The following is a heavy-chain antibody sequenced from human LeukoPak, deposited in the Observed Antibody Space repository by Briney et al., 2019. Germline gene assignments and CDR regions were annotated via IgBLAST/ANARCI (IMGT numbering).Heavy chain of an antibody. J-gene: IGHJ6*02. CDR2: IYSGGST. D-gene: IGHD5-18*01. Sequence: GGSLRLSCAASGFTVSNNYMNWVRQAPGKGLEWVSTIYSGGSTYYADSVKGRFTISRHNSKNTLDLQMNSLRAEDTAVYYCARSTPVDTARGYYGMDVWVQGTTVTVSS. V-gene: IGHV3-53*04. CDR3: ARSTPVDTARGYYGMDV. CDR1: GFTVSNNY.